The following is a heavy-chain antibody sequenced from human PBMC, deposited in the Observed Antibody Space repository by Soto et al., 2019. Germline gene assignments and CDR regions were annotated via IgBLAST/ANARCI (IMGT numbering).Heavy chain of an antibody. V-gene: IGHV3-30*03. CDR3: ARGHAPVIHSSFEI. CDR1: GFPFSSYG. Sequence: QMQLVESGGGVVQPGTSLRVSCEVSGFPFSSYGMHWVRQAPGKGLEWVGAMSSEGNRQDHGDSVRGRFSISRDNSKNTLYLQMNSLRGDDTAVYYCARGHAPVIHSSFEIWGEGTVVTVSS. J-gene: IGHJ3*02. CDR2: MSSEGNRQ.